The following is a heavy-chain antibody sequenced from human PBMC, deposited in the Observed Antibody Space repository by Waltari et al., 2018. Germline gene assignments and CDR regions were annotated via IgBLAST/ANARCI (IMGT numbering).Heavy chain of an antibody. CDR2: IDPSDSFT. CDR1: GYIFTIPS. D-gene: IGHD3-10*01. J-gene: IGHJ6*02. CDR3: ARRQTIIEGDDYYYYGLDV. Sequence: EVRLVQSGAEVTNPGESLQISCKISGYIFTIPSINWVRQTPGNGLEWVGRIDPSDSFTNYSPSFQGHVSISIARSIATVYLQWNNLEASDSAIYYCARRQTIIEGDDYYYYGLDVWGQGTTVAVS. V-gene: IGHV5-10-1*01.